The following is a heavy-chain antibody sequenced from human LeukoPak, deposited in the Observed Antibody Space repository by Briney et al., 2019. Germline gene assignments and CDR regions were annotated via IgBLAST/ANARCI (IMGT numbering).Heavy chain of an antibody. Sequence: GGSLRLSCAASGFTFSSYWMSWVRQAPGKGLEWVANIKQDGSEKYYVDSVKGRFTISRDNAKNSLYLQMNSLRAKDTAVYYCARDETYYYDSSGYYFDYWGQGTLVTVSS. CDR3: ARDETYYYDSSGYYFDY. CDR2: IKQDGSEK. V-gene: IGHV3-7*01. J-gene: IGHJ4*02. CDR1: GFTFSSYW. D-gene: IGHD3-22*01.